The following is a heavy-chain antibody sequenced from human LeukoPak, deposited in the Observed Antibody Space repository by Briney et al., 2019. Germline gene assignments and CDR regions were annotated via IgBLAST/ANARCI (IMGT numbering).Heavy chain of an antibody. J-gene: IGHJ4*02. D-gene: IGHD2-15*01. Sequence: PGGSLRLSCAASGFTFSSYWMSWVRQAPGKGLEWVANIKQDGSEKYYVDSVKGRFTISRDNAKNSLYPQMNSLRAEDTAVYYCARTGSSVHFDYWGQGTLVTVSS. V-gene: IGHV3-7*01. CDR2: IKQDGSEK. CDR3: ARTGSSVHFDY. CDR1: GFTFSSYW.